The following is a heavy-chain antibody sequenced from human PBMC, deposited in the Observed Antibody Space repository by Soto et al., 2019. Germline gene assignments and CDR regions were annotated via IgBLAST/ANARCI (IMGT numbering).Heavy chain of an antibody. D-gene: IGHD1-20*01. CDR3: ATVHNTSRSFNF. J-gene: IGHJ4*02. CDR2: IRTKSNNFAT. Sequence: ERQLVESGGGLVQSGGSLKLSCAASGFTLSGSDIHWVRQASGKGLEWVGRIRTKSNNFATSYAESVRGRFTISRDDSDNTASLQMSSLKTEDTAIYYCATVHNTSRSFNFWGRGTLVTVSS. V-gene: IGHV3-73*02. CDR1: GFTLSGSD.